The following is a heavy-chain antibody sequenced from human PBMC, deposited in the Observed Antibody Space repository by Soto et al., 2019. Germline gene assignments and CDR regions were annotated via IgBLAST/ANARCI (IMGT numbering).Heavy chain of an antibody. Sequence: QLQLQESGPGLVKPSETLSLTCTVSGGSISSSSFHWGWIRQPPGKGLEWIGSIYYSGSTYYSPPIKRRATLSVDTSKNQFSRKLSSVTAADTAVYYCARRERAAGTDWWFDPWGQGTLVTVSS. V-gene: IGHV4-39*01. CDR1: GGSISSSSFH. CDR3: ARRERAAGTDWWFDP. J-gene: IGHJ5*02. D-gene: IGHD6-13*01. CDR2: IYYSGST.